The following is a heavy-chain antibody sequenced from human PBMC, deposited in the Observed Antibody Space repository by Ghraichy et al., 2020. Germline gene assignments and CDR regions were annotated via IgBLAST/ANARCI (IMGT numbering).Heavy chain of an antibody. CDR3: ARGGYYDILTAPLMFDY. CDR2: IYYSGST. J-gene: IGHJ4*02. CDR1: GGSISSGGYY. V-gene: IGHV4-31*03. Sequence: SETLSLTCTVSGGSISSGGYYWSWIRQHPGKGLEWIGYIYYSGSTYYNPSLKSRVTISVDTSKNQFSLKLSSVTAADTVVYYCARGGYYDILTAPLMFDYWGQGTLVTVSS. D-gene: IGHD3-9*01.